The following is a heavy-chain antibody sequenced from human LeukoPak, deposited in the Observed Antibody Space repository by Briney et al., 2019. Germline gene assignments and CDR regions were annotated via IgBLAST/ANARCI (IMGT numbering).Heavy chain of an antibody. D-gene: IGHD2-15*01. CDR3: AREDIVVVVAASDAFDI. CDR1: GYTFTGYY. Sequence: ASVKVSCKASGYTFTGYYMHWVRQAPGQGLEWMGWINPNSGGTNYAQKFQGRVTMTRDTSISTAYMELSRLGSDDTAVYYCAREDIVVVVAASDAFDIWGQGTMVTVSS. CDR2: INPNSGGT. J-gene: IGHJ3*02. V-gene: IGHV1-2*02.